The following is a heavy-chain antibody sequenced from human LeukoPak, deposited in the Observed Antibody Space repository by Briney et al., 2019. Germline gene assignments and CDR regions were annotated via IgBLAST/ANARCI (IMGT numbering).Heavy chain of an antibody. J-gene: IGHJ4*02. D-gene: IGHD3-22*01. CDR2: IKQDGSEK. CDR1: GFTFNTYS. V-gene: IGHV3-7*01. Sequence: GGSLRLSCAASGFTFNTYSMNWARQAPGKGLEWVANIKQDGSEKYYVDSVKGRFTISRDNAKNSLYLQMNSLRAEDTAVYYCARGPPYYYDSSGPTDYWGQGTLVTVSS. CDR3: ARGPPYYYDSSGPTDY.